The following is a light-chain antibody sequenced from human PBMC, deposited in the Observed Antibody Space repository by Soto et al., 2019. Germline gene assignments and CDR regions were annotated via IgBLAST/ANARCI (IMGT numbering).Light chain of an antibody. V-gene: IGKV3-20*01. J-gene: IGKJ1*01. Sequence: EIAWTQSPGTLSWSAGYRATISCRASQSVTRSSLAWFQQIPGQAPRLLIFWASNRATGIPDRFSGSGSGTDFTLTSSRLEPEDFAVYYCQQYTGLPRTFGQGTKVDIK. CDR1: QSVTRSS. CDR2: WAS. CDR3: QQYTGLPRT.